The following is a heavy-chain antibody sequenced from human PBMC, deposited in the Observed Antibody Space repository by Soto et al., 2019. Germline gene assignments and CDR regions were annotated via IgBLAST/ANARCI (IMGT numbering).Heavy chain of an antibody. J-gene: IGHJ4*02. Sequence: EVQLLESGGGLVQPGGSLRLSCAASGFTFSTYAMSWVRQGPGKGLEWVSAISGSGGNSTFYGDSVKGRFTISRDNSKNALYLQMNSLGAEDTAVYYCAKGGGSCCFEYWDQGTLVTVYS. D-gene: IGHD2-15*01. CDR2: ISGSGGNST. V-gene: IGHV3-23*01. CDR3: AKGGGSCCFEY. CDR1: GFTFSTYA.